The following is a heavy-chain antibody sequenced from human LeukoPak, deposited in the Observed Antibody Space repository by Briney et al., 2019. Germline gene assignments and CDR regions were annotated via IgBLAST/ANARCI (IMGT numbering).Heavy chain of an antibody. CDR1: GFTFSSYG. J-gene: IGHJ6*03. V-gene: IGHV3-33*01. D-gene: IGHD3-10*01. CDR3: AREFDYYGSGSSRRSPVYYMDV. CDR2: IWYDGSNK. Sequence: PGRSLRLSCAASGFTFSSYGMHWVRQAPGKGLEWVAVIWYDGSNKYYADSVKGRFTISRDNSKNTLYLQMNSLRAEDTAVYYCAREFDYYGSGSSRRSPVYYMDVWGKGTTVTVSS.